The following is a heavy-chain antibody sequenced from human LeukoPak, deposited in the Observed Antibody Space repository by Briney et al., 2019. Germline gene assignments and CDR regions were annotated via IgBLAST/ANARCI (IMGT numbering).Heavy chain of an antibody. CDR3: ARVITIFGDDAFDI. CDR2: IYYSGST. CDR1: GGSINSYY. J-gene: IGHJ3*02. D-gene: IGHD3-3*01. V-gene: IGHV4-59*01. Sequence: SETLSLTCTVSGGSINSYYWSWLRQPPGKGLEWIGYIYYSGSTKYNPSLKSRVTISVDTSKNQFSLKLNSVTAADTAVYYCARVITIFGDDAFDIWGQGTMVTVSS.